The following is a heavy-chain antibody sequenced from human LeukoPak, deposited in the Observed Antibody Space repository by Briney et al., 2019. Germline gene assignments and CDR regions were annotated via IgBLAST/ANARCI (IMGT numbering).Heavy chain of an antibody. D-gene: IGHD5-18*01. Sequence: GGSLRLSCAASGFTFSSYSMNWVRQAPGKGLEWVSSISSSSSYIYYADSVKGRFTISRDNAKNSLYLQMNSLRAEDTAVYYCARDPRGGYSYGYSAFDIWAKGQWSPSLQ. J-gene: IGHJ3*02. CDR3: ARDPRGGYSYGYSAFDI. V-gene: IGHV3-21*01. CDR2: ISSSSSYI. CDR1: GFTFSSYS.